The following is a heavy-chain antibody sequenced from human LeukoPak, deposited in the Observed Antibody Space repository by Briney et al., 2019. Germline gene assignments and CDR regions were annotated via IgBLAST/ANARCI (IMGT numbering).Heavy chain of an antibody. D-gene: IGHD4-11*01. CDR2: IYYSGST. Sequence: ASETLSLTCTVSGGSISSSSYYWGWIRQPPGKGLECIGYIYYSGSTNYNPSLKSRVTISVDTSKNQFSLKLSSVTAADTAVYYCARGSGVTPVDYWGQGTLVTVSS. V-gene: IGHV4-61*05. J-gene: IGHJ4*02. CDR1: GGSISSSSYY. CDR3: ARGSGVTPVDY.